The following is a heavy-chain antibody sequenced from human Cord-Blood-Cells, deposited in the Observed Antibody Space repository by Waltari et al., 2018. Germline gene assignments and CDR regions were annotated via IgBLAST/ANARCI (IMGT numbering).Heavy chain of an antibody. J-gene: IGHJ4*02. D-gene: IGHD1-26*01. CDR2: IWYDGSNK. V-gene: IGHV3-33*01. Sequence: QVQLVESGGGVVQPGRSLRLSCAASGFTFSSYGMHWVRQAPGKGLEWVAVIWYDGSNKYYADSVKGRFTISRDNSKNTLYLQMNSLRAEDTAVYYCARDRNSGSGSYYYWGQGTLVTFSS. CDR3: ARDRNSGSGSYYY. CDR1: GFTFSSYG.